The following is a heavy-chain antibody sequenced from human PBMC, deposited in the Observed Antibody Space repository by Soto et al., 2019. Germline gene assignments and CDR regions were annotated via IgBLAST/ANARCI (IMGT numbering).Heavy chain of an antibody. D-gene: IGHD3-3*01. Sequence: GSLRVPSEAAGFTFRSCTMFWIRQAPGKGLEWVAVISKDGSSQSHADSVKGRLTISRDNSQSTVYMEMVSLRTDDTAVYYCVRGGSDLYPGYEDDWGQGTLVTVSS. CDR2: ISKDGSSQ. V-gene: IGHV3-30-3*01. J-gene: IGHJ4*02. CDR3: VRGGSDLYPGYEDD. CDR1: GFTFRSCT.